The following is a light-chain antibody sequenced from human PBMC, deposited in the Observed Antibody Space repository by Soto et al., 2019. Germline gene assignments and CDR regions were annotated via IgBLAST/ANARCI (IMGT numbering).Light chain of an antibody. CDR3: ATWDDNLDGYV. CDR2: SHN. Sequence: QSVLTQPHSASGAPGQRVTISCSGSRSNIGSNTVNWYQQLPGTAPKLLIYSHNQRPSGVPDRFSVSKSGTSASLAISGLQSEDEADYYCATWDDNLDGYVFGTGTKVTVL. V-gene: IGLV1-44*01. CDR1: RSNIGSNT. J-gene: IGLJ1*01.